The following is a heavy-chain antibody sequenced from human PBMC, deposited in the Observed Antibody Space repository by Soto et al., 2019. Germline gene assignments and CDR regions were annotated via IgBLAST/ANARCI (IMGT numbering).Heavy chain of an antibody. Sequence: ESGGGVDQPGRSLRLSCAVSGFTFSSYGMNWVRQAPGKGLGWVAAIYYDGSNKYYADSVRGRFTISRDNFKNTLYLHMNSLRAEDTAVYYCARDSKDDSSGYYAGFDYWGQGTLVTVSS. J-gene: IGHJ4*02. CDR3: ARDSKDDSSGYYAGFDY. CDR2: IYYDGSNK. V-gene: IGHV3-33*01. CDR1: GFTFSSYG. D-gene: IGHD3-22*01.